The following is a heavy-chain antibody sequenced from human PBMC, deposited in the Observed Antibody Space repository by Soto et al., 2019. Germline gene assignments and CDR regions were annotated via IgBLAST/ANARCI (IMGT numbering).Heavy chain of an antibody. CDR1: GYTFTSYG. J-gene: IGHJ6*02. D-gene: IGHD6-13*01. CDR3: ARAELRIAAAGTHYYYGMDV. CDR2: ISAYNGNT. V-gene: IGHV1-18*01. Sequence: QVQLVQSGAEVKKPGASVKVSCKASGYTFTSYGISWVRQASGQGLEWMGWISAYNGNTNYAQKLQGRVTMTTDTSTSTAYMELRSLRSDDTAVYYCARAELRIAAAGTHYYYGMDVWGQGTTVTVSS.